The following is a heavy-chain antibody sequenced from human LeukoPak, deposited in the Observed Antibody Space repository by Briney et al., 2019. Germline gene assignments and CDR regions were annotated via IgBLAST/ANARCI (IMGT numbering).Heavy chain of an antibody. J-gene: IGHJ4*02. Sequence: PGGSLRLSCAASGFTFSGSVMHWVRQASGKGLEWVGRIRSKANNYATAYVASVKGRFTISRDDSKNTAFLQMNSLKTEDTAVYYCARAVNDYGDYWGQGTLVTVSS. CDR3: ARAVNDYGDY. CDR2: IRSKANNYAT. CDR1: GFTFSGSV. V-gene: IGHV3-73*01.